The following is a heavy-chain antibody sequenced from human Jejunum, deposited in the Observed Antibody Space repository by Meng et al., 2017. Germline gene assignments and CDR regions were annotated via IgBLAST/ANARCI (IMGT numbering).Heavy chain of an antibody. V-gene: IGHV3-7*01. Sequence: GSLKISCAASGFTFSNYYMSWVRQAPGKGLEWVAKIGEDGGEKHYADSVKGRFTISRDNSKNSMHLQMNSLRAEDTAIYYCASDHCRNWGQGTQVTVSS. CDR1: GFTFSNYY. J-gene: IGHJ4*02. CDR3: ASDHCRN. CDR2: IGEDGGEK.